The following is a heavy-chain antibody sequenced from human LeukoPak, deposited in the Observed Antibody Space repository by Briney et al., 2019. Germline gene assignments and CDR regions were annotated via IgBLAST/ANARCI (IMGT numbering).Heavy chain of an antibody. CDR2: MNPNSGNT. CDR3: AISRYDFWSGYIAGWFDP. Sequence: GASVKVSCKASGYTFTSYDINWVRQATGQGLEWMGWMNPNSGNTGYAQKFQGRVTITRNTSISTAYMELSRLRSEDTAVYYCAISRYDFWSGYIAGWFDPWGQGTLVTVSS. D-gene: IGHD3-3*01. V-gene: IGHV1-8*03. CDR1: GYTFTSYD. J-gene: IGHJ5*02.